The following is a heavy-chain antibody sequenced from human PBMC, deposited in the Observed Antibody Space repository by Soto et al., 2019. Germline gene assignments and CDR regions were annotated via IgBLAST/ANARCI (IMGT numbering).Heavy chain of an antibody. CDR3: ARDRYYGSGTYYNFYSGMDV. J-gene: IGHJ6*02. D-gene: IGHD3-10*01. Sequence: TLYLTCTVSVCSINSGYYYWTWVRQPPGKGLEWIGNIFHSGSTYYTPSLQSRVTISLDTSKNHFSLKLSSVTPADTAVYYCARDRYYGSGTYYNFYSGMDVWGQGTTVNVSS. V-gene: IGHV4-30-4*01. CDR1: VCSINSGYYY. CDR2: IFHSGST.